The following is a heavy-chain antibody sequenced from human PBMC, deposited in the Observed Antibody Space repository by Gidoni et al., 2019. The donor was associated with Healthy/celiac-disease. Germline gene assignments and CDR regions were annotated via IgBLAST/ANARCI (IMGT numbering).Heavy chain of an antibody. CDR3: ARDVFPTTAPGHDAFDI. D-gene: IGHD1-26*01. CDR1: GGSFSGYY. Sequence: QVQLQQWGAGLLTPSETLSLTCAVYGGSFSGYYWSWIRQPPGKGLEWIGEINHSGSTNYNPSLKSRVTISVDTSKNQFSLKLSSVTAADTAVYYCARDVFPTTAPGHDAFDIWGQGTMVTVSS. J-gene: IGHJ3*02. V-gene: IGHV4-34*01. CDR2: INHSGST.